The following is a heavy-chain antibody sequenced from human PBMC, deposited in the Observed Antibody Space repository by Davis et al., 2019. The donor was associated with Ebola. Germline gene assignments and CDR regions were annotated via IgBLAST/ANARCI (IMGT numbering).Heavy chain of an antibody. Sequence: SETLSLTCTVSGGSISSYYWSWIRQPPGKGLEWIGYIYYSGSTNYNPSLKSRVTISVDTSKNQFSLKLSSVTAADTAVYYCARISSGWSGYFDLWGRGTLVTVSS. CDR3: ARISSGWSGYFDL. CDR2: IYYSGST. D-gene: IGHD6-19*01. V-gene: IGHV4-59*12. J-gene: IGHJ2*01. CDR1: GGSISSYY.